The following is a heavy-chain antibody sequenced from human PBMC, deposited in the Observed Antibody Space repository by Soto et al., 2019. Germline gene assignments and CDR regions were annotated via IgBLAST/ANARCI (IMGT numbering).Heavy chain of an antibody. Sequence: GGSLRLSCAASGFTFSSYGMHWVRQAPGKGLEWVAVIWYDGSNKYYADSVKGRFTISRDNSKNTLYLQMNSLRAEDTAVYYCARELDTAMVRLFSFDYWGQGTLVTVSS. CDR2: IWYDGSNK. D-gene: IGHD5-18*01. CDR1: GFTFSSYG. J-gene: IGHJ4*02. CDR3: ARELDTAMVRLFSFDY. V-gene: IGHV3-33*01.